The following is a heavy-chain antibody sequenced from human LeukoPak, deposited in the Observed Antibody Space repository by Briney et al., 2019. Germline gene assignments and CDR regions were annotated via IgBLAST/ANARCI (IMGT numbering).Heavy chain of an antibody. CDR3: ARVRGLGGFDL. CDR2: IYHSGST. CDR1: GGSISSSNW. D-gene: IGHD3-10*01. V-gene: IGHV4-4*02. J-gene: IGHJ3*01. Sequence: SGTLSLTCAVSGGSISSSNWWSWVRQPPGKGLEWIGEIYHSGSTNYNPSLKSRVTISLDTSKNHLSLNLTSVTAADSAVYFCARVRGLGGFDLWGHGTLVTVSS.